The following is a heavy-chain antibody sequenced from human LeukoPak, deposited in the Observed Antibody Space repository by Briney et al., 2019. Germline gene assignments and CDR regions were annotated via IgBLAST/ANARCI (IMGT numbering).Heavy chain of an antibody. Sequence: SETLSLTCTVSGGSISSGGYYWSWIRQHPGKGLEWIGYIYYSGSAYYNPSLKSRLTISVDTSKNQFSLKLISVTAADTAVYYCARTYDSSGRPFDYWGQGTLVTVSS. CDR1: GGSISSGGYY. CDR2: IYYSGSA. D-gene: IGHD3-22*01. CDR3: ARTYDSSGRPFDY. J-gene: IGHJ4*02. V-gene: IGHV4-31*03.